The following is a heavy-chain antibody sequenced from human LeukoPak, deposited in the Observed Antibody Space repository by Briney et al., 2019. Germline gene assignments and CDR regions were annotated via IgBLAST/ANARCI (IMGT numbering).Heavy chain of an antibody. D-gene: IGHD1-1*01. V-gene: IGHV3-30*04. Sequence: GRSLRLSCAASGFTFSSCAMHWVRQAPGKGLEWVAVISYDGSNKYYADSVKGRFTISRDNSKNTLYLQMNSLRAEDTAVYYCARAALERRLLSWFDPWGQGTLVTVSS. CDR2: ISYDGSNK. J-gene: IGHJ5*02. CDR3: ARAALERRLLSWFDP. CDR1: GFTFSSCA.